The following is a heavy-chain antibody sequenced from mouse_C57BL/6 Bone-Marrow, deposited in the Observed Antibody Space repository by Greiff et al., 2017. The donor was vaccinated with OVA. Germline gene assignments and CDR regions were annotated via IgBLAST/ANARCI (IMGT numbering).Heavy chain of an antibody. CDR3: AKTGFITTVVATLDWYFDV. Sequence: QVQLKESGPGLVQPSQSLSITCPVSGFSLTSYGVHWVRQPPGKGLEWLVVIWSGGSTDYNAAFISRLSISKDNSKSQVFFKMNSLQADDTAIYYCAKTGFITTVVATLDWYFDVWGTGTTVTVSS. V-gene: IGHV2-4*01. J-gene: IGHJ1*03. CDR2: IWSGGST. CDR1: GFSLTSYG. D-gene: IGHD1-1*01.